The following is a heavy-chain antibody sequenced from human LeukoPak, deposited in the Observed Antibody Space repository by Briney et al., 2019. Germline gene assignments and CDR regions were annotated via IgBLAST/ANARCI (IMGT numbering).Heavy chain of an antibody. J-gene: IGHJ4*02. CDR3: ARGASSAYYVDY. CDR1: GFTFSSYA. CDR2: ISSSSSYI. V-gene: IGHV3-21*01. Sequence: GGSLRLSCAASGFTFSSYAMSWVRQAPGKGLEWVSSISSSSSYIYYADSVKGRFTISRDNAKNSLYLQMNSLRAEDTAVYYCARGASSAYYVDYWGQGTLVSVSS. D-gene: IGHD3-22*01.